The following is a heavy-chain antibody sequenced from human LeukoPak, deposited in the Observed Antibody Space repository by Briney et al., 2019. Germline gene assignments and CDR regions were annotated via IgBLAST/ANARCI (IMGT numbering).Heavy chain of an antibody. J-gene: IGHJ5*02. D-gene: IGHD4-17*01. CDR1: GGSISSSSYY. CDR2: IYYSGST. CDR3: ARSSRTTAITGWFDP. V-gene: IGHV4-39*01. Sequence: SETLSLTCTVSGGSISSSSYYWGWIRQPPVKGLEWIGSIYYSGSTYYNPSLKSRVTISVDTSKNQFSLKLSSVTAADTAVYYCARSSRTTAITGWFDPWGQGTLVTVSS.